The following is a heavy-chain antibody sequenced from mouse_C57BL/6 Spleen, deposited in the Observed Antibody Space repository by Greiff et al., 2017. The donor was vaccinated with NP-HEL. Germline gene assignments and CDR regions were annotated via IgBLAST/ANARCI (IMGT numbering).Heavy chain of an antibody. CDR1: GYTFTDYY. D-gene: IGHD1-1*01. J-gene: IGHJ2*01. V-gene: IGHV1-26*01. Sequence: VQLQQSGPELVKPGASVKISCKASGYTFTDYYMNWVKQSHGKSLEWIGDINPNNGGTSYNQKFKGKATLTVDKSSSTAYMELRSLTSEDSAVYYCARSGTTVALDYWGQGTTLTVSS. CDR3: ARSGTTVALDY. CDR2: INPNNGGT.